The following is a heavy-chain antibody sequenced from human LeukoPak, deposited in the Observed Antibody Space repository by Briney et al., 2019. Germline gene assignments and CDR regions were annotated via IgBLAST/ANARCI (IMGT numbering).Heavy chain of an antibody. Sequence: ASVTVSCTASGYTFTSYGISWVRQAPGQGLEWMGWISAYNGNTNYAQKLQGRVTMTTDTSTSTAYMELRSLRSDDTAVYYCARDLQRYYYDSSGYYWSYWGQGIPVTVSS. D-gene: IGHD3-22*01. J-gene: IGHJ4*02. V-gene: IGHV1-18*01. CDR2: ISAYNGNT. CDR1: GYTFTSYG. CDR3: ARDLQRYYYDSSGYYWSY.